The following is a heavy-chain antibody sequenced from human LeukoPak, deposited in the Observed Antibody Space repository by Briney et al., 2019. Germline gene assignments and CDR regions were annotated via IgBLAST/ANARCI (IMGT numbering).Heavy chain of an antibody. CDR2: ISGSGGNT. CDR3: ARPYYYDSGGNY. D-gene: IGHD3-22*01. V-gene: IGHV3-23*01. J-gene: IGHJ4*02. CDR1: GFTFSSYV. Sequence: GGSLRLSCAASGFTFSSYVMSWVRQAPGKGLEWVSAISGSGGNTYYADSVKGRFTISRDNSKNTLYLQMNSLRAEDTAVYYCARPYYYDSGGNYWGQGSLVTVSS.